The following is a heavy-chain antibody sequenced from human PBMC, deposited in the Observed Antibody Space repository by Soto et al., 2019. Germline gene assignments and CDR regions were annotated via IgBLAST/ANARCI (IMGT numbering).Heavy chain of an antibody. V-gene: IGHV1-18*04. CDR1: GYTFTSYG. CDR2: ISAYNGNT. D-gene: IGHD1-26*01. CDR3: ARDYLGIVGGRNWCDP. J-gene: IGHJ5*02. Sequence: VASVKVSCKASGYTFTSYGIGWVRQAPGQGLEWMGWISAYNGNTNYAQKLQGRVTMTTDTSTSTAYMELRSLRSDDTAVYYCARDYLGIVGGRNWCDPRGKGTLGTFSS.